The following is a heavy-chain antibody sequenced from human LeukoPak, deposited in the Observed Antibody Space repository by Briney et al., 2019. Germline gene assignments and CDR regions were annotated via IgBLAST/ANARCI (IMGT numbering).Heavy chain of an antibody. Sequence: SETLSLTCTVSGGSISSGSYFWSWIRQPAGKGLEWIGRIYTSGTTNYNPSLKSRVTISLDTSKNQFSLKLSSVTAADTAVYYCARDPENNTYPLWGQGTLVTVSS. CDR1: GGSISSGSYF. D-gene: IGHD2-2*02. J-gene: IGHJ4*02. V-gene: IGHV4-61*02. CDR3: ARDPENNTYPL. CDR2: IYTSGTT.